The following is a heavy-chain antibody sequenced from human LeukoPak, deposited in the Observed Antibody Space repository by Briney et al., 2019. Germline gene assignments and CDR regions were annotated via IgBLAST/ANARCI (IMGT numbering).Heavy chain of an antibody. CDR3: ARDRITMVRGVTFDI. V-gene: IGHV4-59*12. CDR2: IYYSGST. Sequence: PSWTLPHTRTVTRCSNQNYLWSWIRPPPGKGLEWIGQIYYSGSTNYNPSLMSRVSISLDASKNQFSLKLNSVTAADTAVYYCARDRITMVRGVTFDIWGQGTMVTVSS. J-gene: IGHJ3*02. D-gene: IGHD3-10*01. CDR1: RCSNQNYL.